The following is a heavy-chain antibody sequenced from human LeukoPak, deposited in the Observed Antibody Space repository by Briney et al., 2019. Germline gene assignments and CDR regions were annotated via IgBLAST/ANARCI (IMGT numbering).Heavy chain of an antibody. CDR2: IYYSGST. J-gene: IGHJ6*03. CDR1: GGSISSSSYY. V-gene: IGHV4-39*01. Sequence: PSETLSLTCTVSGGSISSSSYYWGWIRQPPGKGLEWIGSIYYSGSTYYNPSLKSRVTISVDTSKNQFSLKLSSVTAADTAVYYCARVRPHGPNYYYYYMDVWGKGTTVTVSS. CDR3: ARVRPHGPNYYYYYMDV. D-gene: IGHD1-14*01.